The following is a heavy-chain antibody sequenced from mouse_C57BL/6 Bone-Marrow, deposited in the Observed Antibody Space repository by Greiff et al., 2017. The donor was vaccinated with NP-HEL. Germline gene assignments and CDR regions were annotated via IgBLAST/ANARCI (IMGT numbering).Heavy chain of an antibody. CDR2: IYPGDGDT. Sequence: QVPLTQSGPELVKPGASVKISCKASGYAFSSSWMNWVKQRPGKGLEWIGRIYPGDGDTNYNGKFKGKATLTAAKSSSTAYMQLSSLTSEDSAVYFCAAIYYYGSSYGNYWGQGTTLTVSS. V-gene: IGHV1-82*01. CDR1: GYAFSSSW. CDR3: AAIYYYGSSYGNY. J-gene: IGHJ2*01. D-gene: IGHD1-1*01.